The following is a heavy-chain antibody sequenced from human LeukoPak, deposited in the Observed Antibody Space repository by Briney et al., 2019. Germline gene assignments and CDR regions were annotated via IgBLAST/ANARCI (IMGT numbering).Heavy chain of an antibody. Sequence: SETLSLTCTVSGGPISSGDYYWSWIRQPPGKGLEWIGYIYYSGSTYYNPSLKSRVTISVDTSKNQFSLKLSSVTAADTAVYYCARGIYWAYYFDYWGQGTLVTVSS. D-gene: IGHD5-12*01. CDR3: ARGIYWAYYFDY. CDR1: GGPISSGDYY. V-gene: IGHV4-30-4*08. J-gene: IGHJ4*02. CDR2: IYYSGST.